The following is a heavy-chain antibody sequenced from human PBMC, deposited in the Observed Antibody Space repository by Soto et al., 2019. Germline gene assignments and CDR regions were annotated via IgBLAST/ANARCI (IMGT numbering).Heavy chain of an antibody. CDR3: ARHDGSVHKWFDP. V-gene: IGHV4-39*01. CDR1: GGSISSSSYY. CDR2: IYHSGST. J-gene: IGHJ5*02. Sequence: PSETLSLTCTVSGGSISSSSYYWGWIRQPPGKGLEWIGSIYHSGSTYYNPSLKSRVTISMDTSKNQFSLKLSSVTAADTAVYYCARHDGSVHKWFDPWGLGTLLTVSS. D-gene: IGHD3-10*01.